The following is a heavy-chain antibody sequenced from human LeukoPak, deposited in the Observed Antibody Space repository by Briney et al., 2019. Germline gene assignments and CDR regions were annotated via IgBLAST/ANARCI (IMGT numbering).Heavy chain of an antibody. CDR3: TRDLGGGYFDD. CDR2: IRQDGGTV. Sequence: PGGSLRLSCAASRSTSSRDWMSWVRQAPGGGLEFVANIRQDGGTVNYVDSVKGRFTISRDNAKDSLYLQMNSLRADDTAVYYCTRDLGGGYFDDWGQGILVTVSS. D-gene: IGHD3-16*01. V-gene: IGHV3-7*01. CDR1: RSTSSRDW. J-gene: IGHJ4*02.